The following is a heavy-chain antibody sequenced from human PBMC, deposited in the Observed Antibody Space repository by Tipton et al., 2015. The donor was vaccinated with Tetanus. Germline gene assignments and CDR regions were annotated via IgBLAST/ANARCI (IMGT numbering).Heavy chain of an antibody. CDR3: AKDPVTMIVVVITPDY. CDR2: ISGSGGST. D-gene: IGHD3-22*01. V-gene: IGHV3-23*01. Sequence: SLRLSCAASGFTFSSYAMSWARQAPGKGLEWVSAISGSGGSTYYADSVKGRFTISRDNSKNTLYLQMNSLRAEDTAVYYCAKDPVTMIVVVITPDYWGQGTLVTVSS. CDR1: GFTFSSYA. J-gene: IGHJ4*02.